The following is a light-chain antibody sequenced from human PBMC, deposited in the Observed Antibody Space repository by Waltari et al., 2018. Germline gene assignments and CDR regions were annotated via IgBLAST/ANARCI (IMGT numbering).Light chain of an antibody. CDR3: QQRRNWPRQYT. CDR2: DAS. V-gene: IGKV3-11*01. J-gene: IGKJ2*01. CDR1: QSVSTY. Sequence: EIVLTRSQATWLLFQGKGATFSCRPSQSVSTYLAWYQQNPGQAPRLLIYDASNRATGIPARFSGSGSGTDFTLTISSLAPEDSAIYYCQQRRNWPRQYTFGQGTKLEI.